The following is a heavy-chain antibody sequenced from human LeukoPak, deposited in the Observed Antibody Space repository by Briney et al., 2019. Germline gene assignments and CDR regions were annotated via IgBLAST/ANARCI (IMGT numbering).Heavy chain of an antibody. CDR1: GYSSINDYY. V-gene: IGHV4-38-2*02. D-gene: IGHD1-7*01. CDR3: ARVYVELFSYFDY. J-gene: IGHJ4*02. Sequence: SETLSLTCTVSGYSSINDYYWGWIRQPPGKGLEWIGSIFHSGSTYYNPSLRSRLTIAVDTSTNQFSLRLSSVTAADTAVYYCARVYVELFSYFDYWGQGALVTVSS. CDR2: IFHSGST.